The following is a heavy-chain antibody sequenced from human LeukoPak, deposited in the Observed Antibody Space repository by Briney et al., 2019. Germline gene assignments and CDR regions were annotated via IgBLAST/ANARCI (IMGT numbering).Heavy chain of an antibody. CDR2: ISYDGSNK. CDR1: GFTFSSYA. J-gene: IGHJ6*02. V-gene: IGHV3-30-3*01. CDR3: ARAMVRGVIAYYYYYGMDV. D-gene: IGHD3-10*01. Sequence: GGSLRLSCAASGFTFSSYAMHWVRQAPGKGLEWVAVISYDGSNKYYADSVKGRFTISRDNSKNTLYLQMNSLRAEDTAVYYCARAMVRGVIAYYYYYGMDVWGQGTTVTVSS.